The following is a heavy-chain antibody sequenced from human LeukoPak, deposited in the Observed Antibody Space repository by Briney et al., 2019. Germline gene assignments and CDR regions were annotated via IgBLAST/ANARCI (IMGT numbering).Heavy chain of an antibody. CDR3: TTDNGQWELLPAEYFQH. CDR2: IKRKTDGGTT. V-gene: IGHV3-15*01. Sequence: GGSLRLSCAASGFTFSNAWMSWVRQAPGKGLEWVGRIKRKTDGGTTDYAAPVKGRFTISRDDSKNTLYLQMNSLKTEDTAVYYCTTDNGQWELLPAEYFQHWGQGTLVTVSS. CDR1: GFTFSNAW. J-gene: IGHJ1*01. D-gene: IGHD1-26*01.